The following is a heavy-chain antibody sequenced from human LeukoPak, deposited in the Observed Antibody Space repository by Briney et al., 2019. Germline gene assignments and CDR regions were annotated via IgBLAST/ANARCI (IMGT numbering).Heavy chain of an antibody. Sequence: SETLSLTCTVSGGSISSYSWSWIRQSAGKGLEWIGHMYTSGITKYNPSLKSRVTMPVDTAKKQSAQRLSSVTAAGTAVYYFASRDANTAVGFDIWGQGTMLTVSS. J-gene: IGHJ3*02. D-gene: IGHD2-2*01. CDR1: GGSISSYS. CDR2: MYTSGIT. CDR3: ASRDANTAVGFDI. V-gene: IGHV4-4*07.